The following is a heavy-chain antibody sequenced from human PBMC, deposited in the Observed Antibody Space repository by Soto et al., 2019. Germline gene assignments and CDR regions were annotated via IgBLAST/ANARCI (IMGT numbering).Heavy chain of an antibody. V-gene: IGHV1-46*03. CDR1: GYTFTSYY. CDR2: INPSGGST. D-gene: IGHD3-10*01. J-gene: IGHJ5*02. CDR3: ARGRTDGFGEFPTNWFDP. Sequence: QVQLVQSGAEVKKPGASVKVSCKASGYTFTSYYMHWVRQAPGQGLEWMGIINPSGGSTSYAQKFQGRVNMTRDTSTSTVYMELSSLRSEDTAVYYCARGRTDGFGEFPTNWFDPWGQGTLVTVSS.